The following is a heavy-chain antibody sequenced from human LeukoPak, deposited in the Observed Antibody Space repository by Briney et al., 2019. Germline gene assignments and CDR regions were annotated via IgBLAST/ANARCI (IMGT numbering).Heavy chain of an antibody. CDR3: ARLPGIAAPRDY. CDR1: GFTCSSYS. J-gene: IGHJ4*02. Sequence: GVSLTLCCAASGFTCSSYSMNWVRQAPGKGLEWVSSISSSSSYIYYADSVKGRFTISRDNAKNSLYLQMNSLRAEDTAVYYCARLPGIAAPRDYWGQGTLVTVSS. D-gene: IGHD6-6*01. V-gene: IGHV3-21*01. CDR2: ISSSSSYI.